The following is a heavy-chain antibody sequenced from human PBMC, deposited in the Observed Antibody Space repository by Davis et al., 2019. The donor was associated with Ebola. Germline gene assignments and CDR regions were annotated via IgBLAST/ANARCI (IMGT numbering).Heavy chain of an antibody. CDR2: INHIGSV. CDR1: GGSVSSDNYY. J-gene: IGHJ6*04. Sequence: PSETLSLTCTVSGGSVSSDNYYWSWIRQPPGKGLEWIGYINHIGSVSYNPSLRSRVTISVDKSQNRFSLRMTSVTTADTAVYYCARDIFGVTKKGHGMDVWGKGTTVTVSS. D-gene: IGHD3-3*02. V-gene: IGHV4-61*01. CDR3: ARDIFGVTKKGHGMDV.